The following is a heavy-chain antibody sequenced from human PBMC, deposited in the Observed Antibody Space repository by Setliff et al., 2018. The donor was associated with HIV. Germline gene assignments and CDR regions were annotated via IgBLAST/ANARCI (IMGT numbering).Heavy chain of an antibody. CDR2: ISSSGTTT. CDR3: ARDYLYYNLYNGSPVYGMDV. D-gene: IGHD3-3*01. V-gene: IGHV3-11*04. Sequence: GSLRLSCAGSGSGGSGFTFSDYYMSWVRQAPGKGLEWLSYISSSGTTTYYADSVKGRFTTSRDNAKNSVLLQMNSLRVEDTAVYYCARDYLYYNLYNGSPVYGMDVWGQGTTVTVSS. J-gene: IGHJ6*02. CDR1: GFTFSDYY.